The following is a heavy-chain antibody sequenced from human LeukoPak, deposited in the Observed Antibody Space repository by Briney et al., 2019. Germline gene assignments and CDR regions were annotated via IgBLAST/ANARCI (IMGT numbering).Heavy chain of an antibody. Sequence: GGSLRLSCAASGFTFSSYAMSWVRQAPGKGLEWVSAISGSGGSTYYADSVKGRFTISRDNSKNTLYLQMNSLKTEDTAVYYCTRARWLPGYYFDYWGQGTLVTVSS. V-gene: IGHV3-23*01. J-gene: IGHJ4*02. CDR1: GFTFSSYA. CDR3: TRARWLPGYYFDY. CDR2: ISGSGGST. D-gene: IGHD5-24*01.